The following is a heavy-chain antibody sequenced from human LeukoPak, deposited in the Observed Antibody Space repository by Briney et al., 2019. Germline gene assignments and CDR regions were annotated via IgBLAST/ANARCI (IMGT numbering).Heavy chain of an antibody. Sequence: ASVKVSCKASGYTFTSYGISWVRQAPGQGLEWMGWISAYNGNTNYAQKLQGRVTMTTDTSTSTAYMELRSLRSDDAAVYYCARDADYGDYEGYYYYYGMDVWGQGTTVTVSS. J-gene: IGHJ6*02. CDR2: ISAYNGNT. D-gene: IGHD4-17*01. V-gene: IGHV1-18*01. CDR3: ARDADYGDYEGYYYYYGMDV. CDR1: GYTFTSYG.